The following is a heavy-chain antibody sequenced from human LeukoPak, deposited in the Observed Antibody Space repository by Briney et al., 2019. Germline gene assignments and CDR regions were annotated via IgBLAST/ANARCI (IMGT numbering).Heavy chain of an antibody. Sequence: GGSLRLSCAASGFTFDDYGMSWVRQAPGKGLEWVSGISGSGGSTFYADSVKGRFTISRDNSKNTVSLQMSSLRVEDTAVYYCAKPHIAAAGDFDYWGQGTLVTVSS. CDR2: ISGSGGST. J-gene: IGHJ4*02. CDR1: GFTFDDYG. D-gene: IGHD6-13*01. CDR3: AKPHIAAAGDFDY. V-gene: IGHV3-23*01.